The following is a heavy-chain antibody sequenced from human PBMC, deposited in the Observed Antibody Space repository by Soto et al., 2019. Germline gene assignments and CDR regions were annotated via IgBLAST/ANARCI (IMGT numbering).Heavy chain of an antibody. CDR1: GYTFTSYG. V-gene: IGHV1-18*01. Sequence: QVQLVQSGAEVKKPGASVKVSCKASGYTFTSYGISWVRQAPGQGLEWMGWISAYNGNTNYAQKLQGRVTMTTDTSTKKVYMEVRSLRTDDTAVYYCGRNFPEFSGNALKWFDSWGQGTLVTVSS. J-gene: IGHJ5*01. CDR3: GRNFPEFSGNALKWFDS. CDR2: ISAYNGNT. D-gene: IGHD1-26*01.